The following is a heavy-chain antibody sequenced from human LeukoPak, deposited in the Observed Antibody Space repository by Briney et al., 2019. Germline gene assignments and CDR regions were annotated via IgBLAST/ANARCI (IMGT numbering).Heavy chain of an antibody. CDR3: AKRPSDYGDYDY. CDR1: GFSFISYG. CDR2: ISDDGRSK. J-gene: IGHJ4*02. Sequence: GGSLRLSCAASGFSFISYGMHWVRQAPGKGLEWVGVISDDGRSKDYADSVKGRFTISRDNSKDTLYLQMNSLRDEDTAVYHCAKRPSDYGDYDYWGQGTLVTVSS. D-gene: IGHD4-17*01. V-gene: IGHV3-30*18.